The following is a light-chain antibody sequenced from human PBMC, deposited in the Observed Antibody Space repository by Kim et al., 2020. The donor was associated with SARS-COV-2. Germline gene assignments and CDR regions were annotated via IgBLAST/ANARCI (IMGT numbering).Light chain of an antibody. CDR3: NSRDSSGPVV. J-gene: IGLJ2*01. CDR1: SLRSYY. Sequence: SELTQDPAVSVALGQTVRITCQGDSLRSYYASWYQQKPGQAPVLVIYGKNNRPSGIPDRFSGSSSGNTASLTITGAQAEDEADYYCNSRDSSGPVVFGGGTKVTVL. V-gene: IGLV3-19*01. CDR2: GKN.